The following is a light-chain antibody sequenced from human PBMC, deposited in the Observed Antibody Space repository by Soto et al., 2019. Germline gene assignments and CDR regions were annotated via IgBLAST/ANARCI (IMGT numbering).Light chain of an antibody. CDR1: QSVSNN. V-gene: IGKV3-15*01. J-gene: IGKJ4*01. Sequence: EIVMTQSPATLSVSPGERATLSCRASQSVSNNLAWYQQKPAQTPRLLISGASTRATGIPARFSASGSGTEFTLTISSLQSEDFAVYYCQQYNNWPLTFGGGTKVEI. CDR3: QQYNNWPLT. CDR2: GAS.